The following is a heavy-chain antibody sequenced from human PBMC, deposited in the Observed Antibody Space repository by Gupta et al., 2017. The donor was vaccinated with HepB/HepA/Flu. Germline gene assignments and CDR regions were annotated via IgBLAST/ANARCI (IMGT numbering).Heavy chain of an antibody. V-gene: IGHV3-43*02. D-gene: IGHD2/OR15-2a*01. CDR2: ISGDGGST. Sequence: EVQLVESGGGVVQPGGSLRISCAASGFTFDDYAMHWVRQAPGKGLEWVSLISGDGGSTYYADSVQGRFSISRDNSKNSLYLQMNSLRTEDTALYYCAKDRLAVATTFPNMYYYYYVMDVWGQGTTVTVSS. CDR1: GFTFDDYA. J-gene: IGHJ6*02. CDR3: AKDRLAVATTFPNMYYYYYVMDV.